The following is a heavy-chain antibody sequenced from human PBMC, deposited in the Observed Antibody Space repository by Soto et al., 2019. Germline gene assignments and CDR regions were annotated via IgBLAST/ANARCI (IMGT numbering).Heavy chain of an antibody. V-gene: IGHV3-11*06. D-gene: IGHD4-17*01. Sequence: GSLRLSCAASGFIFNDYYMSWIRQAPGKGLEWLSNISGSSGSKKYADAGKGRFTISRDNAKKSLYLEMHSLRAEDTAVYYCARYAAEVTTFFDHWGQGTLVTVSS. CDR1: GFIFNDYY. CDR2: ISGSSGSK. CDR3: ARYAAEVTTFFDH. J-gene: IGHJ4*02.